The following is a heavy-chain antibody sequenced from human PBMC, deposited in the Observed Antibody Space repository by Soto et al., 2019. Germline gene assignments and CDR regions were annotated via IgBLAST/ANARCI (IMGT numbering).Heavy chain of an antibody. CDR2: IWYDGSNK. D-gene: IGHD3-22*01. J-gene: IGHJ5*02. CDR3: ARDLGITMIVPLFDP. Sequence: GGSLRLSCAASEFTFSSYGMHWGRQAPGKGLEWVAVIWYDGSNKYYADSVKGRFTISRDNSKNTLYLQMNSLRAEDTAVYYCARDLGITMIVPLFDPWGQGTLITVSS. CDR1: EFTFSSYG. V-gene: IGHV3-33*01.